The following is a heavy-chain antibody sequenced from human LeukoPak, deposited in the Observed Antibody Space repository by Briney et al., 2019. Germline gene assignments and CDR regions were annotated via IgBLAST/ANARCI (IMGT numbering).Heavy chain of an antibody. CDR3: ARRSRSGFFDY. V-gene: IGHV4-39*01. CDR1: GGSINSNMYY. J-gene: IGHJ4*02. D-gene: IGHD3-10*01. Sequence: SETLSLTSAASGGSINSNMYYWGWVPHPPGKGLEWIGSVYSSGSTYYTPSLKSRVAISADTSKNQFSLRLSSVTAPDTAVYYCARRSRSGFFDYWGQGTLVTVSS. CDR2: VYSSGST.